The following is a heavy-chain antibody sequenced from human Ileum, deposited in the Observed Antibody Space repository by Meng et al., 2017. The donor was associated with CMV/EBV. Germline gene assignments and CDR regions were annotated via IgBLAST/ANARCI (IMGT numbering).Heavy chain of an antibody. CDR2: VRSKAYGGTT. V-gene: IGHV3-49*04. D-gene: IGHD1-1*01. CDR3: TLRTEALFDY. Sequence: GESLKISCTASGFTSGDSAMTWVRQAPGKGLEWVGFVRSKAYGGTTDYAASVKCRFTISRDNSKVIAYLQMNSLKTEDTAVYYCTLRTEALFDYWGQGTLVTVSS. J-gene: IGHJ4*02. CDR1: GFTSGDSA.